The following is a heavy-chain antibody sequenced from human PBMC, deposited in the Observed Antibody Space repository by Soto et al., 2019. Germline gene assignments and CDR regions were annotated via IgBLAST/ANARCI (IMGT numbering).Heavy chain of an antibody. CDR3: ARGRDSSSWTY. CDR2: VSQGGAASYRSEGATT. Sequence: SEPLSLTCSVSGVSIDNFFWSRIRQTPGRGLEWLDYVSQGGAASYRSEGATTGYNPSLESRATISLDLPRNQFSLRLTSVTAADTAVYYCARGRDSSSWTYWGQGTLVTVSS. V-gene: IGHV4-59*01. J-gene: IGHJ4*02. CDR1: GVSIDNFF. D-gene: IGHD6-13*01.